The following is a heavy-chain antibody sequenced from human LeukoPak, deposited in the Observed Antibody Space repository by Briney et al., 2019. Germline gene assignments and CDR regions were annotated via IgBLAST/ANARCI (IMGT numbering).Heavy chain of an antibody. CDR2: ISTRGGTA. V-gene: IGHV3-64D*09. CDR3: VKDRDRMTVAGYFDY. J-gene: IGHJ4*02. Sequence: QPGGSLRLSCSASGFTFNNYAMHWVRQAPGKGLEYVSTISTRGGTAYYTDSVKDRFTISRDNSENTLYLQMNNLRTEDTAVYYCVKDRDRMTVAGYFDYWGQGTLVTVSS. D-gene: IGHD6-19*01. CDR1: GFTFNNYA.